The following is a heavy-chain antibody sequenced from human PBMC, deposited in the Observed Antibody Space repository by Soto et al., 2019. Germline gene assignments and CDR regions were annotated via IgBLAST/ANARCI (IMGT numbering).Heavy chain of an antibody. CDR1: GFTFSSYA. CDR3: ARRGGGYHNYYGMYF. J-gene: IGHJ6*02. Sequence: QVQLVESGGGVVQPGRSLRLSCAASGFTFSSYAMHWVRQAPGKGLEWVAVITYDGSNKYHADSVKGRFTISRDNSKNTLYLQMNSLRADDTAVYYFARRGGGYHNYYGMYFCGQGTTVTVSS. D-gene: IGHD2-2*01. V-gene: IGHV3-30-3*01. CDR2: ITYDGSNK.